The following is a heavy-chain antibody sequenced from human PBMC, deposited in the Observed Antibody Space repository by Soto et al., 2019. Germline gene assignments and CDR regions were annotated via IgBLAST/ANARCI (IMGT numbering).Heavy chain of an antibody. J-gene: IGHJ6*02. CDR1: GFTFGSYE. D-gene: IGHD4-17*01. Sequence: PGGSLRLSCVGSGFTFGSYEMHWVRQAPGKGLEWVTFTSYDGSYSYYADSVKGRFTMSRDNSKSLMYLQMNSLKTEDTAVYYCVRRSTVSYYAVDVWGQGTTVTGSS. CDR2: TSYDGSYS. V-gene: IGHV3-30*01. CDR3: VRRSTVSYYAVDV.